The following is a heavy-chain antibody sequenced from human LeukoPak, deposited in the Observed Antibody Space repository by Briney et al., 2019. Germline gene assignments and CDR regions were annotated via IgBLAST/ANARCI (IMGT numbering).Heavy chain of an antibody. V-gene: IGHV4-59*08. J-gene: IGHJ4*02. Sequence: SETLSLTCTVSGGSISSYYWSWIRQPPGKGLKWIGYIYYSGSTNYNPSLKSRVTISVDTSKNQFSLKLSSVTAADTAVYYCARRMYYDSSGLYYFDYWGQGTLVTVSS. CDR3: ARRMYYDSSGLYYFDY. CDR1: GGSISSYY. D-gene: IGHD3-22*01. CDR2: IYYSGST.